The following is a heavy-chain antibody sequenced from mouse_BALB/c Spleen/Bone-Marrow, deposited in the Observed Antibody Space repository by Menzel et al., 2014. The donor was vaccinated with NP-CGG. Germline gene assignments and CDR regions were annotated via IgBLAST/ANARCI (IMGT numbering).Heavy chain of an antibody. Sequence: EVQRVESGGGLVPPGCFLRLLCATSGFTSTDYYMSWVRQPPGKALEWLGFIRNKANGYTTEYSASVKGRFTISRDNSQSILYLQXNTLRAEDSATYYCAREIINDYHWYFDVWGAGTTVTVSS. J-gene: IGHJ1*01. CDR2: IRNKANGYTT. D-gene: IGHD2-4*01. CDR1: GFTSTDYY. CDR3: AREIINDYHWYFDV. V-gene: IGHV7-3*02.